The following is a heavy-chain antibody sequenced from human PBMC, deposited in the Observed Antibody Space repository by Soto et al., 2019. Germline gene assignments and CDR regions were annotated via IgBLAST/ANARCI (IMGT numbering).Heavy chain of an antibody. D-gene: IGHD2-15*01. V-gene: IGHV3-74*01. CDR1: GFTFSSYW. J-gene: IGHJ4*02. CDR2: INSDGSST. CDR3: ARGGYCTRGSCYFPYYFDY. Sequence: EVQLEESGGGLVQPGGSLRLSCATSGFTFSSYWMHWVRQAPGKGLVWVSRINSDGSSTTYADSVKGRFAISRDNAKNTLYLQMSILRAEDTALYFCARGGYCTRGSCYFPYYFDYWGQGSLVTVSS.